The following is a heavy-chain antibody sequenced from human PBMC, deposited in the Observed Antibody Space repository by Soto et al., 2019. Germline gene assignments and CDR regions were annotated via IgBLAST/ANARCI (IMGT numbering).Heavy chain of an antibody. CDR3: ARSDFRLGYCTNGVCPLFDY. CDR2: INAGNGNT. Sequence: GASVKVSCKASGYTFTNHAMHWVRQAPGQRLEWMGWINAGNGNTKYSQKFQGRVTITRDTSASTAYMELSSLRSEDTAVYYCARSDFRLGYCTNGVCPLFDYWGQGTLVTVSS. CDR1: GYTFTNHA. D-gene: IGHD2-8*01. J-gene: IGHJ4*02. V-gene: IGHV1-3*01.